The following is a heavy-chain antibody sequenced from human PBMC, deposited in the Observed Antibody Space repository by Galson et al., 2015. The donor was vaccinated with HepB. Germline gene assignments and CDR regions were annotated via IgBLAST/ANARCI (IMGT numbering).Heavy chain of an antibody. CDR3: ARVPRELRFPSGHRNSDYYYYMDV. CDR2: IIPIFGTA. J-gene: IGHJ6*03. CDR1: GGTFSSCA. V-gene: IGHV1-69*13. Sequence: SVKVSCKASGGTFSSCAISWVRQAPGQGLEWMGGIIPIFGTANYAQKFQGRVTITADESTSTAYMELSSLRSEDTAVYYCARVPRELRFPSGHRNSDYYYYMDVWGKGTTVTVSS. D-gene: IGHD3-3*01.